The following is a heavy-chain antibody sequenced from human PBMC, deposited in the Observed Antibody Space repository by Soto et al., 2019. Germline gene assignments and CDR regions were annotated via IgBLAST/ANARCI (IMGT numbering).Heavy chain of an antibody. Sequence: PWRSLRLSCASSGFSFSDFGMTWVRQAPGKGLEWVSTIHREGTNTHYADSVKGRFTISRDNSKDTLYLEMNSLRAEDTAIYFCAKDPSTGYYYFDYWGQGTLVTVSS. CDR3: AKDPSTGYYYFDY. D-gene: IGHD3-9*01. J-gene: IGHJ4*02. CDR1: GFSFSDFG. CDR2: IHREGTNT. V-gene: IGHV3-23*01.